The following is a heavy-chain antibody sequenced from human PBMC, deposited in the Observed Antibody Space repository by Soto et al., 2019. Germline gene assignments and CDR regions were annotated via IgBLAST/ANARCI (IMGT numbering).Heavy chain of an antibody. CDR2: ISSSSSLI. J-gene: IGHJ1*01. Sequence: XGSLRLSCASSVFTFSRNGMNCVRHSPGKGLEWVSYISSSSSLIYYADSVKGRFTISRDNDKNSLYLQVKSLTDEDTAVYYCARDGRDCADAACYFQHWGQGTLVSVS. CDR3: ARDGRDCADAACYFQH. D-gene: IGHD2-8*02. CDR1: VFTFSRNG. V-gene: IGHV3-48*02.